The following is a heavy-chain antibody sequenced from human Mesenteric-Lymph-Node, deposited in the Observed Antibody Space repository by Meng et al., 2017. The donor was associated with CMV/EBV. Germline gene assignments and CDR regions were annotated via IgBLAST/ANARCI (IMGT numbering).Heavy chain of an antibody. CDR2: ISWDGDKT. V-gene: IGHV3-43*01. CDR3: AKGSAVGQYYFDY. D-gene: IGHD3-16*01. CDR1: GFTFDDYT. J-gene: IGHJ4*02. Sequence: GESLKISCAASGFTFDDYTMHWVRQAPGKGPEWVCLISWDGDKTYYADSVKGRFTISRDKSKNSLYLQMNSLRSEDTALYYCAKGSAVGQYYFDYWGQGTLVTVSS.